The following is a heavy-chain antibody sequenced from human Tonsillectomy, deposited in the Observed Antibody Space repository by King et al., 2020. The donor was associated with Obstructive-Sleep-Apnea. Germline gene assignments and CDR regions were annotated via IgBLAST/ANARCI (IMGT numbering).Heavy chain of an antibody. J-gene: IGHJ4*02. CDR1: GGSISNYY. Sequence: QLQESGPGLVKPSETLSLTCTVSGGSISNYYWGWIRQPPGKGLEWIGYIYYSGSTNYNPSLKSRVTISVDTSKNQFSLKLSSVTAADTAVYYCARRTGYYYPFDYWGQGTLVTVSS. D-gene: IGHD3-22*01. CDR3: ARRTGYYYPFDY. V-gene: IGHV4-59*08. CDR2: IYYSGST.